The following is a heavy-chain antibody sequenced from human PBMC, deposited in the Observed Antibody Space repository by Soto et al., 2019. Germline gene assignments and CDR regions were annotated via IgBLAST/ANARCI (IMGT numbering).Heavy chain of an antibody. CDR1: GGSFNSFH. CDR3: ARGTVTLFGVVTPPNY. CDR2: IIPMLDRT. V-gene: IGHV1-69*08. J-gene: IGHJ4*02. D-gene: IGHD3-3*01. Sequence: QVQLVQSGAEVKRPGCSVKVTCKSSGGSFNSFHFNWVRQAPGQGLEWMGRIIPMLDRTQYAQMFQGRVTITADKSTSTAYMEMSGLESVDTAVYYCARGTVTLFGVVTPPNYWGQGTLVTVSS.